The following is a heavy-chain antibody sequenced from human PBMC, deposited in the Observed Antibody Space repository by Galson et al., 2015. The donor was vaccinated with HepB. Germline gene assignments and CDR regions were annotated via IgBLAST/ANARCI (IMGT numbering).Heavy chain of an antibody. CDR1: GFTFSSYV. Sequence: SLRLSCAASGFTFSSYVFHWVRQTPAKGLEWVAVMPSDGSNGRSADSVKGRFTVSRDNSKNTMFLEMSSLRTEDTAVYYCVREGYTSGIAGGLDYWGQGTQVTVSS. V-gene: IGHV3-30*04. CDR2: MPSDGSNG. CDR3: VREGYTSGIAGGLDY. D-gene: IGHD3-16*02. J-gene: IGHJ4*02.